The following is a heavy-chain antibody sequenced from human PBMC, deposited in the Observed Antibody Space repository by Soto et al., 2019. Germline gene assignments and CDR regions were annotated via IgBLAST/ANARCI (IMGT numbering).Heavy chain of an antibody. CDR3: ARQERAYYYGSGSEIDY. CDR1: GGSISSYY. D-gene: IGHD3-10*01. CDR2: IYYSGST. J-gene: IGHJ4*02. Sequence: QVQLQESGPGLVKPSETLSLTCTVSGGSISSYYWSWIRQPPGKGLEWIGYIYYSGSTNYNPSLQRRVTISVDTSKNQFSLKLSSVTAADTAVYYCARQERAYYYGSGSEIDYWGQGTLVTVSS. V-gene: IGHV4-59*08.